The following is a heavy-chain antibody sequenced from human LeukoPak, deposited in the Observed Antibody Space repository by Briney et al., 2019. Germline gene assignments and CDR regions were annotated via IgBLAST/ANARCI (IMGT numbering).Heavy chain of an antibody. CDR1: GFTFSSYA. D-gene: IGHD6-13*01. J-gene: IGHJ4*02. CDR3: ARPRIAAAGRGYFDY. CDR2: ISYDGSNK. V-gene: IGHV3-30-3*01. Sequence: PGGSLRLSCAASGFTFSSYAMHWVRQAPGKGLEWVAVISYDGSNKYYADSVKGRFTISRDNSKNTLYLQMNSLRAEDTAVYYCARPRIAAAGRGYFDYWGQGTLVTVSS.